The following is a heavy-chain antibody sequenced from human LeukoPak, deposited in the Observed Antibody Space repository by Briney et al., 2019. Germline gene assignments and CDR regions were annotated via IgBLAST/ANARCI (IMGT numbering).Heavy chain of an antibody. V-gene: IGHV3-23*01. D-gene: IGHD6-19*01. J-gene: IGHJ4*02. CDR1: GFIFSRDS. Sequence: GGSLRLSCEASGFIFSRDSMNWVRQAPGKGLEWVSGISGSGGSTYYADSVKGRFTISRDNSKNTVYLQMNSLRAEDTAVYYCAKAQWLAPPFDYWGQGALVTVSS. CDR3: AKAQWLAPPFDY. CDR2: ISGSGGST.